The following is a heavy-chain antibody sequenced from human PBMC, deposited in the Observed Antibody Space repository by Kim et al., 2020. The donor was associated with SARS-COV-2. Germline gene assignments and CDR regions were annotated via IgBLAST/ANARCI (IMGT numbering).Heavy chain of an antibody. CDR1: GFTVSSNY. CDR3: AAYYAYDAFDI. CDR2: IYSGGST. Sequence: GGSLRLSCAASGFTVSSNYMSWVRQAPEKGLEWVSVIYSGGSTYYADSVKGRFTISRDNSKNTLYLQMNSLRAEDTAVYYCAAYYAYDAFDIWGQGTMVTVSS. J-gene: IGHJ3*02. D-gene: IGHD3-16*01. V-gene: IGHV3-53*01.